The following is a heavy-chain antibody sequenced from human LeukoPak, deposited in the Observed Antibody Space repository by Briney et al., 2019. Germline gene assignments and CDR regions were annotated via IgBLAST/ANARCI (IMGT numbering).Heavy chain of an antibody. D-gene: IGHD3-10*01. V-gene: IGHV1-8*03. CDR3: ARVSVADGSGNDAFDI. CDR1: GYTFTSYD. Sequence: ASVKVSCKASGYTFTSYDINWVRQATGQGLEWMGWMNPNSGNTGYAQKFQGRVTITRSTSISTAYMELSSLRSEDTAGYYCARVSVADGSGNDAFDIWGQGTMVTVSS. J-gene: IGHJ3*02. CDR2: MNPNSGNT.